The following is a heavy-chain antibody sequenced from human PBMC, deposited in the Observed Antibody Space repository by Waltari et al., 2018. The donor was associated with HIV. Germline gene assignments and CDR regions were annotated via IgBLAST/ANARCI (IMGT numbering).Heavy chain of an antibody. CDR1: GYNFVTYD. V-gene: IGHV1-8*01. CDR3: ARGGLSIGGGFDY. CDR2: MNPSDGST. D-gene: IGHD2-15*01. J-gene: IGHJ4*02. Sequence: QVNLVQTGAEVKQPGASVKISCQTSGYNFVTYDLNWFRQATGEGFEWMGRMNPSDGSTAYAQKFRDRVTMSRDSSIDTAYMEFYSLTSEDTAIYYCARGGLSIGGGFDYWGQGTLVTVSS.